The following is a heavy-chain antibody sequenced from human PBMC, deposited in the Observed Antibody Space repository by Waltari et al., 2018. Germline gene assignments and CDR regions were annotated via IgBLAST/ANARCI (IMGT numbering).Heavy chain of an antibody. CDR1: GSTFSSYA. J-gene: IGHJ4*02. CDR2: LIPLFGTA. V-gene: IGHV1-69*01. Sequence: QVQLVQSGAEVKKAGSSVKVSCKAAGSTFSSYAISWVRQAPGQGLEWMGGLIPLFGTANYAQQFQGCVTIIADDPTWTDYLELSSLRSDDTAVYYCARWEDTAMFNVYWGQGTLVTVSS. D-gene: IGHD5-18*01. CDR3: ARWEDTAMFNVY.